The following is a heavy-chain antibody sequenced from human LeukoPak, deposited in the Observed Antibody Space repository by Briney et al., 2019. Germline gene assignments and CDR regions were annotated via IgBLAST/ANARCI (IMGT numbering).Heavy chain of an antibody. CDR2: INSDGSST. CDR3: ARDLRENDIVVVPAAMSGNAFDI. D-gene: IGHD2-2*01. J-gene: IGHJ3*02. V-gene: IGHV3-74*01. Sequence: GGSLRLSCAASGFTFSSYWMHWVRQAPGKGLVWVSRINSDGSSTSYADSVKGRFTISRDNAKNTLYLQMNSLRAEDTAVYYCARDLRENDIVVVPAAMSGNAFDIWGQGTMVTVSS. CDR1: GFTFSSYW.